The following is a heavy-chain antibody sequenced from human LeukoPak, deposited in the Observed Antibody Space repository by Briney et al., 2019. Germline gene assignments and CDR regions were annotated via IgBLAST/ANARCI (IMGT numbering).Heavy chain of an antibody. CDR3: AKHGSGWYSDY. J-gene: IGHJ4*02. CDR2: ISGSCGST. V-gene: IGHV3-23*01. D-gene: IGHD6-19*01. Sequence: GGSLRLSCAASGFTFSSYAMRWVRKAPGKGLEWVSAISGSCGSTYYADSVERRFTLHRDNSKNTMYLQMNSLRAEHTAVYYCAKHGSGWYSDYWGQGTLVTVSS. CDR1: GFTFSSYA.